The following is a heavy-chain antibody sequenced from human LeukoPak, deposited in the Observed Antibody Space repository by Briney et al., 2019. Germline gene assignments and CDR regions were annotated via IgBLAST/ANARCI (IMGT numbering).Heavy chain of an antibody. CDR2: INHSGST. CDR3: ARVFYGDYVHYFDY. J-gene: IGHJ4*02. Sequence: SQTLSLTCAVSGGSISSGGYYWSWIRQPPGKGLEWIGEINHSGSTNYNPSLKSRVTISVDTSKNQFSLKLSSVTAADTAVYYCARVFYGDYVHYFDYWGQGTLVTVSS. D-gene: IGHD4-17*01. V-gene: IGHV4-30-2*01. CDR1: GGSISSGGYY.